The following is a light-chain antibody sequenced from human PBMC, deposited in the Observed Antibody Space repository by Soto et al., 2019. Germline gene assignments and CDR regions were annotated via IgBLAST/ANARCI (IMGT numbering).Light chain of an antibody. V-gene: IGKV1-33*01. CDR1: QYIGKR. J-gene: IGKJ4*01. CDR3: QQYDTLLT. CDR2: DAS. Sequence: DVRMTQSPSSLSASVGGRVTITCQASQYIGKRLNWYQHQPGKAAKVLIYDASYLETGVPSRFSGRRSGTDFTSTISSLQPEDFATYYCQQYDTLLTFGGGTKVE.